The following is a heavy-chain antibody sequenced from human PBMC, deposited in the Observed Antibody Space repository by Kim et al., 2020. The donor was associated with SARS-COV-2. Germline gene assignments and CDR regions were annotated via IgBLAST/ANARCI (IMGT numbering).Heavy chain of an antibody. CDR2: ISAYNGNT. J-gene: IGHJ6*02. Sequence: ASVKVSCKASGYTFTSYGISWVRQAPGQGLQWMGWISAYNGNTNYAQKLQGRVTMTTDTSTSTAYMELRSLRSDDTAVYYCAREYVGESSGYYYYGMDVWGQGTTVTVAS. D-gene: IGHD3-10*01. CDR3: AREYVGESSGYYYYGMDV. V-gene: IGHV1-18*04. CDR1: GYTFTSYG.